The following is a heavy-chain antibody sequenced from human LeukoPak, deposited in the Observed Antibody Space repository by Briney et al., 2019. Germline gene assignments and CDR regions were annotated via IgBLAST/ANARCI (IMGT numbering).Heavy chain of an antibody. CDR3: ARRDRSSSGSFDY. CDR1: GGSISSYY. V-gene: IGHV4-59*08. Sequence: PSETLSLTCTVSGGSISSYYWSWIRQPPGKGLEWIGYIYYSGSTNYNPSLKSRVTISVDTSKNQFSLKLSSVTAADTAVYYCARRDRSSSGSFDYWGQGTLVTVSS. D-gene: IGHD6-19*01. CDR2: IYYSGST. J-gene: IGHJ4*02.